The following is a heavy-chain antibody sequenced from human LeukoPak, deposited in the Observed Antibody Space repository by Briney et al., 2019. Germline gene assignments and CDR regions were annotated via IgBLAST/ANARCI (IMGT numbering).Heavy chain of an antibody. CDR3: ARGPVAGTNSFEY. J-gene: IGHJ4*02. CDR2: IYSGGST. D-gene: IGHD6-19*01. CDR1: GFTVSSNY. V-gene: IGHV3-53*01. Sequence: PGGSLRLSCAASGFTVSSNYMSWVRQAPGKGLEWVAVIYSGGSTYYEDSVKGRFTISRDNSKNTLYLQMNSLRVEDTAVYYCARGPVAGTNSFEYWGQGTLVTVSS.